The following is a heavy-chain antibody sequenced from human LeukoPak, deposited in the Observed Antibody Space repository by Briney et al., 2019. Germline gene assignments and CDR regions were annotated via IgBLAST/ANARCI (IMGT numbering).Heavy chain of an antibody. Sequence: PGGSLRLSCAASGFTFCNAWMSWVRQAPWKGLEWVGRIKSKTDGGTTDYAAPVKGRFTISRDDSKNTLYLQMNSLRAEDTAVYYCASDNNSGSYPFDYWGQGTLVTVSS. V-gene: IGHV3-15*01. CDR3: ASDNNSGSYPFDY. CDR2: IKSKTDGGTT. CDR1: GFTFCNAW. J-gene: IGHJ4*02. D-gene: IGHD1-26*01.